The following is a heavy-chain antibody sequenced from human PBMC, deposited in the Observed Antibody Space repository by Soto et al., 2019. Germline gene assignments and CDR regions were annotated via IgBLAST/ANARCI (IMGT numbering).Heavy chain of an antibody. CDR1: GGSFSGYY. CDR2: INQSGST. CDR3: ARQPLHRVGSSISTLDI. Sequence: PSETLSLTCAVYGGSFSGYYWPWIRPPPGTGLEWIGEINQSGSTNYNPSLKSRVTIAADTSKNQFSLNLNSVTAADTVVYYCARQPLHRVGSSISTLDIWGKGTVVTVSS. D-gene: IGHD1-26*01. J-gene: IGHJ3*02. V-gene: IGHV4-34*01.